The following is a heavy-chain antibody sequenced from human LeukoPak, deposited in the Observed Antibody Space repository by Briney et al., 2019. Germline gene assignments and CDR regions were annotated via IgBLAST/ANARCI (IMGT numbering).Heavy chain of an antibody. J-gene: IGHJ4*02. D-gene: IGHD3-10*01. CDR2: INSRGGTT. CDR3: VKNEGGYYFGSGHDY. V-gene: IGHV3-23*01. Sequence: GGSLRLSCVVSGFTYSSYAMSWVRQAPGKGLEWVSAINSRGGTTYYIGSVKGRFTISRDNSKNTLYLQMNSLRAEDTAIYYCVKNEGGYYFGSGHDYWGQGSLVTVSS. CDR1: GFTYSSYA.